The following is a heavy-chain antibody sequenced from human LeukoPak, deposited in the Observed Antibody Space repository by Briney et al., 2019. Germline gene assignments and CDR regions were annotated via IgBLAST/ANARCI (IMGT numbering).Heavy chain of an antibody. CDR3: ARGRTYGMDV. Sequence: GGSLRLSCAASGFTFSSYAMHWVRQAPGKGLEWVAVISYDGSNKYYADSVKGRFTISRDNSKNTLYLQMNRLRAEDTAVYYCARGRTYGMDVWGQGTTVTVSS. CDR2: ISYDGSNK. J-gene: IGHJ6*02. CDR1: GFTFSSYA. V-gene: IGHV3-30-3*01.